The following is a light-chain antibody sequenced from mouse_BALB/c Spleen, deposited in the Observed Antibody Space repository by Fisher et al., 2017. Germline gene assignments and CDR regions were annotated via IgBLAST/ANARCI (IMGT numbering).Light chain of an antibody. Sequence: IVITQTPAIMSASPGEKVTMTCSARSSVSSSYLYWYQQKPGSSPKLWIYSTSNLASGVPARFSGSGSGTSYSLTISRMEAEDAATYYCQQRSSYPFTFGSGTKLEIK. CDR3: QQRSSYPFT. CDR2: STS. V-gene: IGKV4-78*01. J-gene: IGKJ4*01. CDR1: SSVSSSY.